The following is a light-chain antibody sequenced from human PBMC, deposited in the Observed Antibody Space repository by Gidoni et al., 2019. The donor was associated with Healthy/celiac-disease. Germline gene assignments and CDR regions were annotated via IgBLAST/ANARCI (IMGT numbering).Light chain of an antibody. Sequence: YVLTQPPSVSGAPGKTARITWGGNNSGSKSVHWYQQKPGQAPVLVIYYDSDRPSGIPERFSGSNSGNPATLPISRLHAGDEADYYCHVWASSSAPLVFGGGTKLTVL. CDR2: YDS. V-gene: IGLV3-21*04. CDR3: HVWASSSAPLV. J-gene: IGLJ2*01. CDR1: NSGSKS.